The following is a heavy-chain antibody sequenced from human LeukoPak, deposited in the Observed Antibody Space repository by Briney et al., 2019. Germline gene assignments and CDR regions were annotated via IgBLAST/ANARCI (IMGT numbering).Heavy chain of an antibody. Sequence: SETLSLTCTVSGGSISSSSYYWGWIRQPPGKGLEWIGTIYYSGSTYYNPSLKSRVTISVDTSKSQFSLKLSSVTSAADTAVYYCARTYSGYGDYWGQGTLVTVSS. D-gene: IGHD5-12*01. CDR3: ARTYSGYGDY. CDR2: IYYSGST. V-gene: IGHV4-39*01. J-gene: IGHJ4*02. CDR1: GGSISSSSYY.